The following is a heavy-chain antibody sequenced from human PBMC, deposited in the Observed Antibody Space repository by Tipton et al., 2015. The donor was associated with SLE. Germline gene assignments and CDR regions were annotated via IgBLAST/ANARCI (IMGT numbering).Heavy chain of an antibody. D-gene: IGHD2-15*01. Sequence: QSGPEVKKPGASVKVSCKASGYTFTSYYMHWVRQASGQGLEWMGIINPSADYTTYAQNFQGRVTMTRDMSRNTVYMELSGLRSEDTAIYYCARESDSPDVWGQGTTVTVSS. CDR2: INPSADYT. J-gene: IGHJ6*02. CDR3: ARESDSPDV. CDR1: GYTFTSYY. V-gene: IGHV1-46*03.